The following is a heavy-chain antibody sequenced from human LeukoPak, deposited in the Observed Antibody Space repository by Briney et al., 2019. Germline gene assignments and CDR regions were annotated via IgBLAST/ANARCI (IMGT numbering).Heavy chain of an antibody. Sequence: GESLKISCKGSGYSFTTYWIGWVRQMPGKGLEWMGIIYPGDSDTRYRPSFQGQVTISADKSISTAYLQWSSLKASDTAMYYCARLHGSGSYYDYFDYWGQGTLVTVSS. CDR2: IYPGDSDT. V-gene: IGHV5-51*01. D-gene: IGHD3-10*01. J-gene: IGHJ4*02. CDR1: GYSFTTYW. CDR3: ARLHGSGSYYDYFDY.